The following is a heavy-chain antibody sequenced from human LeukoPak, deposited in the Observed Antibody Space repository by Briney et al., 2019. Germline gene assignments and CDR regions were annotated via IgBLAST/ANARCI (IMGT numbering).Heavy chain of an antibody. CDR2: ISGSGGST. Sequence: PGGSLRLSCAASGLTFSSYAMSWVRQAPGKGLEWVSAISGSGGSTYYADSVKGRFTISRDNSKNTLYLQMNSLRAEDTAVYYCAKDLGCTNGVCYPPGDYWGQGTLVTVSS. J-gene: IGHJ4*02. D-gene: IGHD2-8*01. CDR3: AKDLGCTNGVCYPPGDY. V-gene: IGHV3-23*01. CDR1: GLTFSSYA.